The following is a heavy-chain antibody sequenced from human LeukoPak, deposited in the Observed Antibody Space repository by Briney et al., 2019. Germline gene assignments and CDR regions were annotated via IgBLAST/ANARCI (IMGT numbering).Heavy chain of an antibody. CDR1: GFTFNTFN. Sequence: GGSLRLSCAASGFTFNTFNMNWVRQAPGEGLEWVSSITRGGEYIYYEDSVKGRFTPSRDNAKNSLSLQLNSLRVEDTAVYYCARGHYYVLAASYTWTPDYWGQGTLVTVSS. CDR3: ARGHYYVLAASYTWTPDY. CDR2: ITRGGEYI. V-gene: IGHV3-21*01. J-gene: IGHJ4*02. D-gene: IGHD3-9*01.